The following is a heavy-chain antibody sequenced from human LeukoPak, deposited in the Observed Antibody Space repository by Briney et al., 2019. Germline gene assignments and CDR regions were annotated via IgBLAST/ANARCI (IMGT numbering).Heavy chain of an antibody. Sequence: GRSLRLSCAASGFTFSSYGMHWVRQAPGKGLEWVAVISYDGSNKYYADSVKGRFTISRDNSKNTLYLQMNSLRAEDTAVYYCAKDQNDYWGQGTLVTVSS. CDR2: ISYDGSNK. CDR1: GFTFSSYG. J-gene: IGHJ4*02. CDR3: AKDQNDY. V-gene: IGHV3-30*18.